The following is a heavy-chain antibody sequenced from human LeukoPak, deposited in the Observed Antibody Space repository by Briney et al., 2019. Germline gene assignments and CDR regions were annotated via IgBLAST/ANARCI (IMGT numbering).Heavy chain of an antibody. CDR2: ISSSSSYI. J-gene: IGHJ4*02. CDR1: GFTFSSYS. V-gene: IGHV3-21*01. D-gene: IGHD3-3*01. Sequence: GGSLRLSCVASGFTFSSYSMNWVRQAPGKGLEWVSSISSSSSYIYYADSVKGRFTISRDNAKNSLYLQMNSLRAEDTAVYYCASGIWSGYYMSGTDYWGQGTLVTVSS. CDR3: ASGIWSGYYMSGTDY.